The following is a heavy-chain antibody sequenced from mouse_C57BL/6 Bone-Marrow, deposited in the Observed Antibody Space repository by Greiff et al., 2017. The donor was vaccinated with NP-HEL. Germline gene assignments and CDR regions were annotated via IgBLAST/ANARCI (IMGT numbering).Heavy chain of an antibody. J-gene: IGHJ3*01. V-gene: IGHV1-15*01. CDR3: TRDWNYGSRFAY. CDR2: IDPETGGT. D-gene: IGHD1-1*01. Sequence: VQLQQSGAELVRPGASVTLSCKASGYTFTDYEMHWVKQTPVHGLEWIGAIDPETGGTAYNQKFKGKAILTADKSSSTAYMELRSLTSEDSAVYYCTRDWNYGSRFAYWGQGTLVTVSA. CDR1: GYTFTDYE.